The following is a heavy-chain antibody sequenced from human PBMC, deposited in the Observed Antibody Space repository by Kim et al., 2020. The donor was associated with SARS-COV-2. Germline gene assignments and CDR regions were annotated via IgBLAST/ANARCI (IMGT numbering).Heavy chain of an antibody. D-gene: IGHD1-26*01. V-gene: IGHV3-53*04. CDR2: IYSGGST. CDR1: GFTVSSNY. J-gene: IGHJ4*02. Sequence: GGSLRLSCAASGFTVSSNYMSWVRQAPGKGLEWVSVIYSGGSTYYADSVKGRFTISRHNSKNTLYLQMNSLRAEDTAVYYCARSVGAPSPHPYYFDYWGQGTLVTVSS. CDR3: ARSVGAPSPHPYYFDY.